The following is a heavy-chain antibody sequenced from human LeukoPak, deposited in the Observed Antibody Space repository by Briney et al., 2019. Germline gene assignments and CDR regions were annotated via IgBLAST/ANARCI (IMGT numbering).Heavy chain of an antibody. J-gene: IGHJ4*02. V-gene: IGHV4-30-2*01. Sequence: SETLSLTCAVSGGSISSGGYSWSWIRQPPGKGLEWIGYIYHSGSTYYNPSLKSRITISVDRSKNQFSLKLSSGTAADTAVYYCARVDGYVSDYWGQGTLVTVSS. CDR1: GGSISSGGYS. CDR3: ARVDGYVSDY. D-gene: IGHD3-10*02. CDR2: IYHSGST.